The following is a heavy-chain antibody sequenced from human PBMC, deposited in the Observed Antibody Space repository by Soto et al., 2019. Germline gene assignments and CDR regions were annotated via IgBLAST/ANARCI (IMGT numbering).Heavy chain of an antibody. V-gene: IGHV4-31*03. CDR3: ARDRLMATAGTARHYFGLDV. CDR2: IYYSGST. D-gene: IGHD5-18*01. Sequence: PSETLSLGCTVSGGSIRSGGYYWSWVRQSPRRGLEWIGNIYYSGSTYYNPSLKSRLTISVDTSKNQFSLNLSSVTAADTAVYYCARDRLMATAGTARHYFGLDVWGQGTTVTVSS. CDR1: GGSIRSGGYY. J-gene: IGHJ6*02.